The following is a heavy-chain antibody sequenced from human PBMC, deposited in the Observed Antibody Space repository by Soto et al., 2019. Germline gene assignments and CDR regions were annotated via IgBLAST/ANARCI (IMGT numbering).Heavy chain of an antibody. CDR1: GGSISNSSSY. CDR2: INYSGST. D-gene: IGHD3-3*01. CDR3: AKRGFGGGYRVPDY. V-gene: IGHV4-39*01. Sequence: PSETLSLTCTVSGGSISNSSSYWGWIRQPPGKGLEWIGSINYSGSTYYNPSLKSRVTVSVDTSKNQFTLKLTSMTTADTAVYYCAKRGFGGGYRVPDYWGKGTLVTVSS. J-gene: IGHJ4*02.